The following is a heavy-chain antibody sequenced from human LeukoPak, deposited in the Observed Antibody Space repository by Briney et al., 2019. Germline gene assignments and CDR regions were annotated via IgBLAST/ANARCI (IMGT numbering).Heavy chain of an antibody. CDR1: GGTFSSYA. Sequence: GASVKVSCKASGGTFSSYAISWVRQAPGQGLEWMGGIIPIFGTANYAQKFQGRVTITADESTSTAYMELSSLRSEDTAVYYCARKSHILVVPAPIRPHYGMDVGGKGPTVTVSS. CDR2: IIPIFGTA. V-gene: IGHV1-69*13. D-gene: IGHD2-2*01. J-gene: IGHJ6*04. CDR3: ARKSHILVVPAPIRPHYGMDV.